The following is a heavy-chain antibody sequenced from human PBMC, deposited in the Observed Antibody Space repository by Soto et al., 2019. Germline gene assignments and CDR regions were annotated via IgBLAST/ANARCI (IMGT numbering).Heavy chain of an antibody. V-gene: IGHV3-9*01. D-gene: IGHD3-16*01. CDR1: GFTFEDHA. J-gene: IGHJ4*02. CDR3: AKDRGSSSAGIDY. CDR2: ITWNSDNI. Sequence: EVQLVESGGGLVQPGRSLRLSCSASGFTFEDHAMHWVRQAPGKGLEWVSSITWNSDNIGYADSVKGRFTISRDNGKNSLYLQMDTLRAEDTALYYCAKDRGSSSAGIDYWGQGSLVTVSS.